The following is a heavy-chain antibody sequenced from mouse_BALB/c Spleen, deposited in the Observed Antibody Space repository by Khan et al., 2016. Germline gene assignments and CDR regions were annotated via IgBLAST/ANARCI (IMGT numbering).Heavy chain of an antibody. CDR2: INTYTGEP. J-gene: IGHJ1*01. Sequence: QMQLVQSGPELKKPGETVKISCKASGYTFTKFGMNWVKEAPGKGIKWMGWINTYTGEPTYADEFKGRLAFTLETSASTAYLNIKNLKNEDTDTYFCAGMTTVVGYFDVWGPGTTVTVSS. D-gene: IGHD1-1*01. V-gene: IGHV9-3-1*01. CDR1: GYTFTKFG. CDR3: AGMTTVVGYFDV.